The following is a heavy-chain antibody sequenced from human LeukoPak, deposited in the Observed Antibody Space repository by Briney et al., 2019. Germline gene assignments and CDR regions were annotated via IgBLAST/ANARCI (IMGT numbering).Heavy chain of an antibody. CDR2: IFPGDSDT. V-gene: IGHV5-51*01. Sequence: GESLKISCEGSAYTFTNYWIGWVRQMPGKGLEWMGIIFPGDSDTRYSPSFQGQVTISADKSISTVYLQWSSLKASDTAMYYCARLFGQLWIHDAFDIWGQGTMVTVSS. D-gene: IGHD5-18*01. CDR3: ARLFGQLWIHDAFDI. J-gene: IGHJ3*02. CDR1: AYTFTNYW.